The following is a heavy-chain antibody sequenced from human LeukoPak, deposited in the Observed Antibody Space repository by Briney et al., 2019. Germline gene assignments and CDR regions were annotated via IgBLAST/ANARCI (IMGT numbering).Heavy chain of an antibody. D-gene: IGHD6-13*01. Sequence: KTSETLSLTCAVYGGSLSGYYWSWIRQPPGKGLERIGEINHSGSTNYNPSLKSRVTISVETSRKQISLRLSSVTAADTAVYYCARKGGGQLVNTRRWFDPWGQGTLVTVSS. J-gene: IGHJ5*02. CDR2: INHSGST. CDR1: GGSLSGYY. V-gene: IGHV4-34*01. CDR3: ARKGGGQLVNTRRWFDP.